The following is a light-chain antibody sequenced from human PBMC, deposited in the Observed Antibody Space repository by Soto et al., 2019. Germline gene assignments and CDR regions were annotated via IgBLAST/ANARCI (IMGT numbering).Light chain of an antibody. CDR1: ESVGTY. CDR3: QQRSNCLT. V-gene: IGKV3-11*01. CDR2: DAS. Sequence: EIVLTQSPVILSLSPGERATLSCRASESVGTYLAWYQQRSGQAPRLLIYDASNRATGVPARFSGSGSGTDFTLTISCLEPEEFAVSYCQQRSNCLTFGGGTKEDIK. J-gene: IGKJ4*01.